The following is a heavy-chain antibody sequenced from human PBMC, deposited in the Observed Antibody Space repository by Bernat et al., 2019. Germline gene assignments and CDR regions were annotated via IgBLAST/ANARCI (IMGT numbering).Heavy chain of an antibody. V-gene: IGHV3-21*01. CDR1: GFVFSTYS. CDR3: ARAPYDFWSGSNFDH. CDR2: ISSSSSYI. D-gene: IGHD3-3*01. Sequence: EVQLVESGGGLVKPGGSLRLSCAASGFVFSTYSMNWVRQAPGKGLEWVSSISSSSSYIYYADSVKGRFTISRDNAKNSLYLQMNSLRAEDTAVYYCARAPYDFWSGSNFDHWGQGILVTGSS. J-gene: IGHJ4*02.